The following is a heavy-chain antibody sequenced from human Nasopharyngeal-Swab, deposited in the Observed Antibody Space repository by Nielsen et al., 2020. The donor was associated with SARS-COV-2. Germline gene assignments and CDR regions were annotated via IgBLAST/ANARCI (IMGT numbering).Heavy chain of an antibody. D-gene: IGHD3-3*01. J-gene: IGHJ6*03. CDR1: GFTFSSFA. V-gene: IGHV3-30*04. CDR2: ISYDGSHE. CDR3: ARDSVYNFGVFIITTSFMDV. Sequence: GESLKISCAASGFTFSSFAMHWVRQAPGKGLEWVGLISYDGSHENYADSVRGRFTISRDNSKDTVHLQMNSLRPEDTAVYYCARDSVYNFGVFIITTSFMDVWGKGTTVTAP.